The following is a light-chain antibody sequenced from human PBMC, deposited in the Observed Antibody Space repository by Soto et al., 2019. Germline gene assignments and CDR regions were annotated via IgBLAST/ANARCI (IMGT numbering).Light chain of an antibody. J-gene: IGLJ2*01. CDR3: CTYASTYTTE. Sequence: QSALTQPRSVSGSTGQSVTISCTGPSSDVGGYNFVSWYQQFPGKAPKLIIYDVSKRPSGVPDRFSGSKSGTTASLTISGLQADNQADYYCCTYASTYTTEFCGGTKLTVL. CDR2: DVS. V-gene: IGLV2-11*01. CDR1: SSDVGGYNF.